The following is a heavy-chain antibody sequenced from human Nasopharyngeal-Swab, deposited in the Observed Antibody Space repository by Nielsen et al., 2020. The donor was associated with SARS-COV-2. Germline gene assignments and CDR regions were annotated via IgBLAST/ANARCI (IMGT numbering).Heavy chain of an antibody. CDR1: GFTFSSYA. J-gene: IGHJ4*02. CDR2: IWYDGSNK. CDR3: AKGSSSWTYDH. D-gene: IGHD6-13*01. Sequence: GESLKISCAASGFTFSSYAMSWVRQAPGKGLEWVAFIWYDGSNKYYGDSVKGRFTISRDNSKNTLYLQMNSLRAEDTAVYYCAKGSSSWTYDHWGQGTLVRVSS. V-gene: IGHV3-30*02.